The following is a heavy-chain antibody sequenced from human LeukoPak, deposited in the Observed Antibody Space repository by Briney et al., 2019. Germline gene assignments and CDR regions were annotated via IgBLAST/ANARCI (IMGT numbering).Heavy chain of an antibody. V-gene: IGHV3-30*02. CDR2: IRYDGSNK. CDR3: AKDNGFILGAADYFFDY. Sequence: PGGSLRLSCAVSGFTFSSYGMHWVRRAPGKGLEWVAFIRYDGSNKYCEDSVKGRFTISRDDSKNTLYLEMNSLRPEDTALYYCAKDNGFILGAADYFFDYWGQGTLVTVSS. D-gene: IGHD3-3*02. CDR1: GFTFSSYG. J-gene: IGHJ4*02.